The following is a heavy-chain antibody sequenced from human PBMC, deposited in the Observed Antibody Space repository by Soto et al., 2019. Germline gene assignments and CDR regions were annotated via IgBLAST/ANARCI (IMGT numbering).Heavy chain of an antibody. CDR3: GGDRIPGIQVEDRGFSAFDM. CDR1: GYTFTSYG. CDR2: ISAYNGNK. V-gene: IGHV1-18*01. Sequence: GASVKVSCKASGYTFTSYGISWVRQAPGKRLGWMGWISAYNGNKNYAQKQQGRVTMTTDKSTSKAYKEPRSLGTDDTAEHYRGGDRIPGIQVEDRGFSAFDMGGQGTMVTVS. D-gene: IGHD6-19*01. J-gene: IGHJ3*02.